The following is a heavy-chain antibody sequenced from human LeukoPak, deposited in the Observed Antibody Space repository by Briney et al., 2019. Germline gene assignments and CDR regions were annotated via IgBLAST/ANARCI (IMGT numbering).Heavy chain of an antibody. J-gene: IGHJ5*02. Sequence: PSETLSLTCTVSGYSISSGYYWGWIRQPPGKGLEWIGSIYHSGSTYYNPSLKSRVTISVDTSKNQFSLKLSSVTAADTAVYYCARDLRQQLAQNWFDPWGQGTLVTVSS. V-gene: IGHV4-38-2*02. CDR2: IYHSGST. CDR3: ARDLRQQLAQNWFDP. D-gene: IGHD4-11*01. CDR1: GYSISSGYY.